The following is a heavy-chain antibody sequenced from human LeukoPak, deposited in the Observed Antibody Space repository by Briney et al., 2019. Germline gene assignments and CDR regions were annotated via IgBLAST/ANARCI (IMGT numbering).Heavy chain of an antibody. D-gene: IGHD3-16*01. CDR1: GDPLRSSY. CDR2: IYYTGTT. Sequence: SETLSLTCTVSGDPLRSSYGSWIRQPPGKGLEWIGYIYYTGTTTYNPSLKSRVTISVDTSKNQFSLNLSSVTAADTAVYYCARRGGLNRGYWYFDLWGRGTLVTVSS. CDR3: ARRGGLNRGYWYFDL. J-gene: IGHJ2*01. V-gene: IGHV4-59*01.